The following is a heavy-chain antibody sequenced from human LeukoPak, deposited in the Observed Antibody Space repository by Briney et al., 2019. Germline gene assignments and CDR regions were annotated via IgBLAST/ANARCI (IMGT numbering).Heavy chain of an antibody. Sequence: GRSLRLACAASGFTFSSYTMDWVRQAPGRGLEWVARISYAGSNTYFADSGKGRFTISSVNPKITLYLQMDNLRAEDTAVYYCARAAHTKYGLGRYYYYAMDVWGQGTTVTVSS. J-gene: IGHJ6*02. CDR1: GFTFSSYT. D-gene: IGHD3-10*01. V-gene: IGHV3-30-3*01. CDR3: ARAAHTKYGLGRYYYYAMDV. CDR2: ISYAGSNT.